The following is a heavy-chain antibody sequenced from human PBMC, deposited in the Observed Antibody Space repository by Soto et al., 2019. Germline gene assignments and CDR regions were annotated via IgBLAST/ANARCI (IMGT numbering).Heavy chain of an antibody. Sequence: EVQLVESGGGLVQPGGSLRLSCAASGFTFSSYYMSWVRQAQGKGLEWVANVNEDGSEKYYVDSVKGRFTVSRDNAKNSLYLQMNSLRAEDTAVYYCAKWGGAGSVYWGQGTLVTISS. J-gene: IGHJ4*02. D-gene: IGHD1-26*01. V-gene: IGHV3-7*01. CDR3: AKWGGAGSVY. CDR2: VNEDGSEK. CDR1: GFTFSSYY.